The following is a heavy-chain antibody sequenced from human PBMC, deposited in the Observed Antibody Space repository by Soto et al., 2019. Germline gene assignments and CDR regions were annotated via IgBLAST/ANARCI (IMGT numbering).Heavy chain of an antibody. D-gene: IGHD6-19*01. V-gene: IGHV1-69*13. CDR3: AYVRDSGRSPYDY. CDR1: GGTFSSYA. CDR2: IIPIFGTA. Sequence: SVKVSCKASGGTFSSYAISWVRQAPGQGLEWMGGIIPIFGTANYAQKFQGRVTITADESTSTAYMELSSLRSEDTAVYYCAYVRDSGRSPYDYWGQGTLVTVSS. J-gene: IGHJ4*02.